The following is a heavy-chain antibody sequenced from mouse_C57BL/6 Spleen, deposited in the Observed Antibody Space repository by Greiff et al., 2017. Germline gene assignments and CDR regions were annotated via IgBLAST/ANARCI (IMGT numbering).Heavy chain of an antibody. CDR2: ISSGSSTI. D-gene: IGHD6-1*01. CDR3: ARSLFLAY. Sequence: EVQVVESGGGLVKPGGSLKLSCAASGFTFSDYGMHWVRQAPEKGLEWVAYISSGSSTIYYADTVKGRFTISRDTAKNTLFLQMTSLRSEDTAMYYCARSLFLAYWGQGTLVTVSA. CDR1: GFTFSDYG. V-gene: IGHV5-17*01. J-gene: IGHJ3*01.